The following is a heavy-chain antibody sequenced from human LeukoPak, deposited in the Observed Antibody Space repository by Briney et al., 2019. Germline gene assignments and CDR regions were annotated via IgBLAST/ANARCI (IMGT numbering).Heavy chain of an antibody. CDR3: AKDIGGSGSYYRD. V-gene: IGHV3-7*03. J-gene: IGHJ4*02. CDR1: GFTFSSYW. CDR2: IKQDGSEK. D-gene: IGHD3-10*01. Sequence: GGSLRLSCAASGFTFSSYWMSWVRQAPGKGLEWVANIKQDGSEKYYVDSVKGRFTISRDNAKNSLYLQMNSLRAEDTALYYCAKDIGGSGSYYRDWGQGTLVTVSS.